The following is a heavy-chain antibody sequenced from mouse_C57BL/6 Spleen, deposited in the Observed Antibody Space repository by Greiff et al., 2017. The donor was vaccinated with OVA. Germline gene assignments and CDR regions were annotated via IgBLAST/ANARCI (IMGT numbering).Heavy chain of an antibody. D-gene: IGHD2-1*01. CDR1: GYSFTDYN. V-gene: IGHV1-39*01. J-gene: IGHJ4*01. Sequence: VQLQQSGPELVKPGASVKISCKASGYSFTDYNLNFFPPLPFPLLSWIGVINPNYGTTSYNQKFKGKATLTVDQSSSTAYMQRNSLTSEEYAVYDGASGSYYGNVDAMDDWGQGTAVT. CDR3: ASGSYYGNVDAMDD. CDR2: INPNYGTT.